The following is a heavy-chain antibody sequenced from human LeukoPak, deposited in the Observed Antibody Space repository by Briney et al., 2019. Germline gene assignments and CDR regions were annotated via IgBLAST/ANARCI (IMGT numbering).Heavy chain of an antibody. CDR1: GFTVSSNY. CDR2: IYSGGST. V-gene: IGHV3-53*01. D-gene: IGHD1-26*01. J-gene: IGHJ4*02. Sequence: PGGSLRPSCAASGFTVSSNYMSLVRQAPGKGLEWVSVIYSGGSTYYADSVKGRFTISTDNSKNTLYLQMNSLRAEDTAVYYCARVSVFSGSYLDYWGQGTLVTVSS. CDR3: ARVSVFSGSYLDY.